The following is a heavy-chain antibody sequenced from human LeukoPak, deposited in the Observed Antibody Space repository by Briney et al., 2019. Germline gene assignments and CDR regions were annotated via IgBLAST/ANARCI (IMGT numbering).Heavy chain of an antibody. J-gene: IGHJ6*02. V-gene: IGHV3-48*04. CDR3: ARDGSIRDILTPRRYGMDV. D-gene: IGHD3-9*01. Sequence: PGGSLRLSCAASGFTFSSYRMNWVRQAPGKGLEWVSYISSSSSTIYYAGSVKGRFTISRDNAKNSLYLQMNSLRAEDTAVYYCARDGSIRDILTPRRYGMDVWGQGTTVTVSS. CDR1: GFTFSSYR. CDR2: ISSSSSTI.